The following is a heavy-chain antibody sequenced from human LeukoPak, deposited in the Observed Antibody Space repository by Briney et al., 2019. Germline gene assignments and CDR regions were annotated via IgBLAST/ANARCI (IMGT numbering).Heavy chain of an antibody. D-gene: IGHD3-3*01. Sequence: GKSLRLSCAASGFTFSDYGMHWVRQAPGKGLEWVAVISFDGSIEWYEHSVKGRFTISRDNAKNTLYLQMNSLRAEDTAVYYCARDDFWSGYSDYWGQGTLVTVSS. CDR1: GFTFSDYG. CDR2: ISFDGSIE. J-gene: IGHJ4*02. V-gene: IGHV3-30*03. CDR3: ARDDFWSGYSDY.